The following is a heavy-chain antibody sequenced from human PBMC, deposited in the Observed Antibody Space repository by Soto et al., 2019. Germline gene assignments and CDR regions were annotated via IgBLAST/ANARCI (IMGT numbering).Heavy chain of an antibody. CDR3: ARCGNWNYASDS. V-gene: IGHV1-18*01. J-gene: IGHJ4*02. Sequence: QVQLLQSGPEVKKPGASVKVSCKTSGYTFTSSGISWVRQAPGQGREWMGWISANNGNTNYAQIVQGRATMTTDTSTSTAYMELRSLRTDDTAVYYCARCGNWNYASDSWGQGPLVTVAS. CDR2: ISANNGNT. CDR1: GYTFTSSG. D-gene: IGHD1-7*01.